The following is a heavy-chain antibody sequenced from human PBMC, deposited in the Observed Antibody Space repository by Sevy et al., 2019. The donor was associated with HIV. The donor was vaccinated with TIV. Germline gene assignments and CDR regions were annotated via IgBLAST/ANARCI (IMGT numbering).Heavy chain of an antibody. CDR2: ISGSGGST. J-gene: IGHJ4*02. V-gene: IGHV3-23*01. CDR1: GFTFSSYA. D-gene: IGHD6-19*01. CDR3: AKDPPRGWSSGWYFDY. Sequence: GGSLRLSCAASGFTFSSYAMSWVRQAPGKGLEWVSAISGSGGSTYYADSVKGRFTISRDNSKNTLYLQMNSLRAEDTAVYYCAKDPPRGWSSGWYFDYWGQGTLVTVSS.